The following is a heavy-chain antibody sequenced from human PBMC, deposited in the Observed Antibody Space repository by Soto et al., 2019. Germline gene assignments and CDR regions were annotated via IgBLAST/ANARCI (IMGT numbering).Heavy chain of an antibody. J-gene: IGHJ4*02. CDR1: GGSFSGYY. Sequence: SETLSLTCAVYGGSFSGYYWSWIRQPPGKGLEWIGEINHSGSTNYNPSLKSRVTISVDTSKNQFSLKLSSVTAADTAVYYCARASLVLMVYAIIDWGQGTLVTVSS. CDR2: INHSGST. CDR3: ARASLVLMVYAIID. V-gene: IGHV4-34*01. D-gene: IGHD2-8*01.